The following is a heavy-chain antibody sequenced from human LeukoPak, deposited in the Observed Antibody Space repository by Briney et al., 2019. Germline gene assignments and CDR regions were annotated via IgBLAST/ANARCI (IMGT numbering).Heavy chain of an antibody. CDR2: INHSGST. CDR1: GGSISGYY. D-gene: IGHD1-1*01. J-gene: IGHJ5*02. CDR3: ARSYMRSRPRFDP. Sequence: SETLSLTCTVSGGSISGYYWSWIRQPPGKGLEWIGEINHSGSTNYNPSLKSRVTISVDTSKNQFSLKLSSVTAADTAVYYCARSYMRSRPRFDPWGQGTLVTVSS. V-gene: IGHV4-34*01.